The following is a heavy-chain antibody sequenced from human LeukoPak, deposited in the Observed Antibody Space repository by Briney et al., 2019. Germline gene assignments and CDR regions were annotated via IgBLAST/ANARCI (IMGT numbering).Heavy chain of an antibody. CDR3: ARGSAPDY. CDR1: GGSISSYY. J-gene: IGHJ4*02. V-gene: IGHV4-59*01. CDR2: IYYSGST. Sequence: SETLSLTCTVSGGSISSYYWSWIRQPPGKGLEWIAYIYYSGSTYYNPSLKSRVTISVDTSKNQFSLKLSSVTAADTAVYYCARGSAPDYWGQGTLVTVSS.